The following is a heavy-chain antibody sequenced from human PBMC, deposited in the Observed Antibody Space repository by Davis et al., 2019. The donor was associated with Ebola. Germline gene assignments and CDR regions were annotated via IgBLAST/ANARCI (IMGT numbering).Heavy chain of an antibody. D-gene: IGHD3-3*01. Sequence: SETLSLTCAVSGGSISSGGYSWSWIRQPPGKGLEWIGEIYHSGRTNYNPSLKSRVTISLDTSKNQFSLKLSSVTAADTAVYYCASSVFGVVISPYYFDYWGQGTLVTVSS. CDR2: IYHSGRT. V-gene: IGHV4-30-2*01. CDR3: ASSVFGVVISPYYFDY. J-gene: IGHJ4*02. CDR1: GGSISSGGYS.